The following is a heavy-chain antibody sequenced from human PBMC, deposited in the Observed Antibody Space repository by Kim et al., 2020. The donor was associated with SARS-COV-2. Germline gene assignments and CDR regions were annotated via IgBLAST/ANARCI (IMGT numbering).Heavy chain of an antibody. CDR1: GYPFREAW. CDR3: TGRCVETSGE. D-gene: IGHD1-26*01. Sequence: GGSLRLSCATFGYPFREAWMTWVRQAPGKGLEWVARIKSSDFGETREYAAPVEGRFTDSSDESKNTVYLKMDSLKIEDTAVYYCTGRCVETSGEWGQGTLVILSA. CDR2: IKSSDFGETR. V-gene: IGHV3-15*01. J-gene: IGHJ4*02.